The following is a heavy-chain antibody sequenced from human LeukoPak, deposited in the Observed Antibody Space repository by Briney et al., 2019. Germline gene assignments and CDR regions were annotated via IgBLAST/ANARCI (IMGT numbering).Heavy chain of an antibody. CDR1: GGTFSSYA. CDR2: FDPEDGET. V-gene: IGHV1-24*01. D-gene: IGHD2-21*02. CDR3: ATDACGGDCYTFDY. Sequence: ASVKVSCKASGGTFSSYAISWVRQAPGQGLEWMGGFDPEDGETIYAQKFQGRVTMTGDTSTDTAYMELSSLRSEDTAVYYCATDACGGDCYTFDYWGQGTLVTVSS. J-gene: IGHJ4*02.